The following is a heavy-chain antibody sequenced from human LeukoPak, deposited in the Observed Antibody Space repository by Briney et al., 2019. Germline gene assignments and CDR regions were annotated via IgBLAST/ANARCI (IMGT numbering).Heavy chain of an antibody. Sequence: SETLSLTCTVSGGPISSYYWSWIRQPPGKGLEWIGYIYYSGSTNYNPSLKSRVTISVDTPKNQFSLKLSSVAAADTAGYYCARVSDYYYGMDVWGQGTTVTVSS. J-gene: IGHJ6*02. V-gene: IGHV4-59*01. CDR2: IYYSGST. CDR1: GGPISSYY. CDR3: ARVSDYYYGMDV.